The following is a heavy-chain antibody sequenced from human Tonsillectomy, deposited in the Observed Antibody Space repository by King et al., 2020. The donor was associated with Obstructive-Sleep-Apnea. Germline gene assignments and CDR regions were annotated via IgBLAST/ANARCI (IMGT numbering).Heavy chain of an antibody. D-gene: IGHD3-3*01. CDR3: ARVGVAGNWFDP. J-gene: IGHJ5*02. CDR1: GGSITSYY. Sequence: PLQESGPGLVKPSETLSLTCTVSGGSITSYYWSWLRQPPGKGLEWIGYSYYSGNTNYNPSLKSRVTISVDTSKTQFSLKLTSVTAADTAVYYCARVGVAGNWFDPWGQGTLVTVSS. V-gene: IGHV4-59*01. CDR2: SYYSGNT.